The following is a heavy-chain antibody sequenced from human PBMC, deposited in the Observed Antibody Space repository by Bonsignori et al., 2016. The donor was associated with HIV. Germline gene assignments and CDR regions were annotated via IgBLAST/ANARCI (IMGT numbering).Heavy chain of an antibody. V-gene: IGHV4-30-4*08. J-gene: IGHJ3*02. CDR1: GGSISSGDSY. Sequence: SETLSLTCTVSGGSISSGDSYWTWIRQPPGKGLEWIGYIYYDGRTYYNPSLKSRLTTSLDTSKNQFSLKLSSVTVADTAVYYCARFVISFGGLSHAFDIWGQGRMVTVSS. D-gene: IGHD3-16*01. CDR2: IYYDGRT. CDR3: ARFVISFGGLSHAFDI.